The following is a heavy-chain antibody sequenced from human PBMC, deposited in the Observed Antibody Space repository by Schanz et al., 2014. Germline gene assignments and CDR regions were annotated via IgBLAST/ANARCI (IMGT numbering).Heavy chain of an antibody. D-gene: IGHD5-12*01. CDR3: ARGPLGTSP. Sequence: QVHLVQSGAEVKKPGPSVKVSCKASGGTFSSFGINWVRQAPGQGLEWMGRIIPSLGLAKYEQKFQDKVTITADTSTTTAYMELSSLKSEDTAVYYCARGPLGTSPWGQGTLVTVSS. V-gene: IGHV1-69*09. CDR2: IIPSLGLA. J-gene: IGHJ5*02. CDR1: GGTFSSFG.